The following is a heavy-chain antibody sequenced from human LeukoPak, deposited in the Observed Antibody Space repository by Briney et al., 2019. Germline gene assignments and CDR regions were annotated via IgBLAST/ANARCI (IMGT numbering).Heavy chain of an antibody. CDR3: ARFDQVSETAGGY. Sequence: ASVKVSCKASGYFFTGDYMHWVRQAPGQGLEWMGWIDPHSGGTHYAQKFQGRVTMTRDTSISTAYMELSRLRSDDTAVYYCARFDQVSETAGGYWGQGTLVTVSS. J-gene: IGHJ4*02. D-gene: IGHD5/OR15-5a*01. V-gene: IGHV1-2*02. CDR1: GYFFTGDY. CDR2: IDPHSGGT.